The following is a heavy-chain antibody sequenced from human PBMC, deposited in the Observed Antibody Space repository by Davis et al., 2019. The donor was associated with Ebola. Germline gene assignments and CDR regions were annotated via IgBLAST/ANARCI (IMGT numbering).Heavy chain of an antibody. CDR1: GYTFTSYG. V-gene: IGHV1-18*01. CDR2: ISAYNGNT. Sequence: ASVKVSCKASGYTFTSYGISWVRQAPGQGLEWMGWISAYNGNTNYAQKLQGRVTMTRDTSTSTVYMELSSLRSEDTAVYYCARDQLGYCSGGSCYRWDYWGQGTLVTVSS. CDR3: ARDQLGYCSGGSCYRWDY. D-gene: IGHD2-15*01. J-gene: IGHJ4*02.